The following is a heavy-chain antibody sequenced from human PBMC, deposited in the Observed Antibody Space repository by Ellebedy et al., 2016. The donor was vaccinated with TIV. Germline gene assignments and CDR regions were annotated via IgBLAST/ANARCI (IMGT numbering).Heavy chain of an antibody. Sequence: HTGGSLRLSXAASGFTFSSYWMHLVRQAPGEGLVWVSRVNSDGSSTRYADSVEGRFTISRDNAKNTLFLQMNSLRAEDTALYYCARDGPLFGDYPDYWGQGTLVTVSS. CDR2: VNSDGSST. D-gene: IGHD4-17*01. CDR1: GFTFSSYW. J-gene: IGHJ4*02. CDR3: ARDGPLFGDYPDY. V-gene: IGHV3-74*01.